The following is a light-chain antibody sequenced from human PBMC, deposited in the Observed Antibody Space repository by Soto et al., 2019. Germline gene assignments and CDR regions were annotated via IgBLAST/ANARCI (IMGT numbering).Light chain of an antibody. CDR2: DAS. J-gene: IGKJ5*01. CDR1: QSVSSN. CDR3: QQSSNWPPIT. V-gene: IGKV3-11*01. Sequence: EIVLTQSPSTLSVSPVEIATLSCRASQSVSSNLAWYQQKPGQAPRLLIYDASNRATGIPARFSGSGSGTDFTLTISSLEPEDFAVYYCQQSSNWPPITCGQGKRREIK.